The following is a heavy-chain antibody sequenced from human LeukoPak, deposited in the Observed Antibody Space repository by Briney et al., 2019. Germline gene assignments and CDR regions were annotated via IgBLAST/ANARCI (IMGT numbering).Heavy chain of an antibody. V-gene: IGHV4-59*08. J-gene: IGHJ4*02. Sequence: SETLSLTCTVSGGSISDNYWSWIRQPPGKGLEWIGYAYYSGHTNYNSSLKSRVTMSLDTSKSQFSLSLSSVTAADTAVYLCARHPFATPFDYWGPGTLVTVSS. CDR3: ARHPFATPFDY. CDR2: AYYSGHT. CDR1: GGSISDNY. D-gene: IGHD2-15*01.